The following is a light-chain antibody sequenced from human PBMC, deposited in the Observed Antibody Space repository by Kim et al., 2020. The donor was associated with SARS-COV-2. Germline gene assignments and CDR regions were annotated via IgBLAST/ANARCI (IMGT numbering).Light chain of an antibody. J-gene: IGKJ2*01. V-gene: IGKV3-20*01. Sequence: EIVLTQSPGTLSLSPGERATLSCRASQSVGNNYLAWYQQKPGQAPRLLIYGASSRATGIPDRFSGSGSGTDFTLSISRLEPEDFAVYYCQHYGSSPYTFGQGTKLEI. CDR3: QHYGSSPYT. CDR2: GAS. CDR1: QSVGNNY.